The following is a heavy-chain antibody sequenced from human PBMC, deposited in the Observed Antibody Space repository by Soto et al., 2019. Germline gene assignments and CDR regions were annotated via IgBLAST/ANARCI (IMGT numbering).Heavy chain of an antibody. Sequence: QVQLQESGPGLVKPSQTLSLTCTVSGGSISSGGSYWSWIRQNPGKGLEWIGYIYYSGTTNYNPSLKSRLTISVDTSKNQFSLKLNSMTAADTAVYYCARDESATDALDIWGQGTMVTVSS. V-gene: IGHV4-31*03. J-gene: IGHJ3*02. D-gene: IGHD5-12*01. CDR2: IYYSGTT. CDR3: ARDESATDALDI. CDR1: GGSISSGGSY.